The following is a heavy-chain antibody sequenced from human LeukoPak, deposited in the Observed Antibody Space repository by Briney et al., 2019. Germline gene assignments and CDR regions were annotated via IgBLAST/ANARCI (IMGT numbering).Heavy chain of an antibody. CDR2: ISSSSSYI. V-gene: IGHV3-21*04. Sequence: GGSLRLSCAASGFTFSSYSMNWVRQAPGKGLEWVSSISSSSSYIYYADSVKGRFTISRDNAKNSLYLQMNSLRAEDTVVYYCAKGPKLGYCSSTSCYNVYWGQGTLVTVSS. D-gene: IGHD2-2*02. CDR3: AKGPKLGYCSSTSCYNVY. J-gene: IGHJ4*02. CDR1: GFTFSSYS.